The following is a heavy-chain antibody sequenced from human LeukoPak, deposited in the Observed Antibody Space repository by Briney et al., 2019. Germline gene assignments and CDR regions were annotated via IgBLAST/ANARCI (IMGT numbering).Heavy chain of an antibody. D-gene: IGHD2-2*01. CDR2: INWNGGST. CDR3: ARLATLGYCSSTSCYPPAFDY. J-gene: IGHJ4*02. CDR1: GFTFDDYG. V-gene: IGHV3-20*04. Sequence: GGSLRLSCAASGFTFDDYGMSWVRQAPGKGLEGVSGINWNGGSTGYADSVKGRFTISRDNAKNSLYLQMNSLRAEDTALYYCARLATLGYCSSTSCYPPAFDYWGQGTLVTVSS.